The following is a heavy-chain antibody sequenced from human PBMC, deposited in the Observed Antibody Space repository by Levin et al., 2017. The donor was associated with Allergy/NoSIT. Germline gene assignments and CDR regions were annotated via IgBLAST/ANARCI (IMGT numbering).Heavy chain of an antibody. CDR2: ISGSGGST. Sequence: GGSLRLSCAAFGFTFSTYAISWVRQAPGEGLEWVSAISGSGGSTYSADSVKGRFTISRDNSKNTLFLQMNSLRAEDTAVYYCAKVYDSSGYYYVHAFDSWGQGTMVTVSS. V-gene: IGHV3-23*01. CDR1: GFTFSTYA. J-gene: IGHJ3*02. D-gene: IGHD3-22*01. CDR3: AKVYDSSGYYYVHAFDS.